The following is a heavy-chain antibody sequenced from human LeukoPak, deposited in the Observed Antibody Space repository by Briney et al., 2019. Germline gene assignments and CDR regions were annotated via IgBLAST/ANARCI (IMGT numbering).Heavy chain of an antibody. V-gene: IGHV1-8*01. CDR1: GYTFTSYD. D-gene: IGHD3-10*01. Sequence: ASVKVSCKASGYTFTSYDINWARQATGQGLEWMGWMNPNSGNTGYAQKFQGRVTMTRNTSISTAYMELSSLRSEDTAVYYCARGKTITMVQGVIFYWGQGTLVTVSS. CDR2: MNPNSGNT. CDR3: ARGKTITMVQGVIFY. J-gene: IGHJ4*02.